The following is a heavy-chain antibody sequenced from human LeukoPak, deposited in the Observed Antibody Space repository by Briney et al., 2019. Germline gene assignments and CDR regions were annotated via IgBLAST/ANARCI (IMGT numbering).Heavy chain of an antibody. Sequence: PGGSLRLSCAASGFTFSSYGMHWVRQAPGKGPEWVAIISYDGSNKYYADSVQGRFTISRDNSKNTLYLQMNSLRAEDTAVYYCAKHYDTHAFDIWGQGTLVTVSS. CDR3: AKHYDTHAFDI. J-gene: IGHJ3*02. CDR2: ISYDGSNK. CDR1: GFTFSSYG. V-gene: IGHV3-30*18. D-gene: IGHD3-22*01.